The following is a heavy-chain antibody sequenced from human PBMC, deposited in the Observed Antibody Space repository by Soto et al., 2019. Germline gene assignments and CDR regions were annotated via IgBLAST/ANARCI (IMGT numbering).Heavy chain of an antibody. V-gene: IGHV4-4*07. CDR1: GTSVSNYY. Sequence: PSETLSLTCSVSGTSVSNYYWSWIRQPAGKGLEHIGRIYTSGSTSYNPSLKSHVTMSMDTSQTQIYLNLTSATAADTAVYYCARGGISLSYAFDSWGQRILVTVSS. CDR2: IYTSGST. D-gene: IGHD3-16*02. CDR3: ARGGISLSYAFDS. J-gene: IGHJ4*02.